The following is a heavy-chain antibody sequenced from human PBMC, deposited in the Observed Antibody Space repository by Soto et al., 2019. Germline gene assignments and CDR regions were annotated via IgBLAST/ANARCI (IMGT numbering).Heavy chain of an antibody. Sequence: SETLSLTCAVYGGSFSGYYWSWIRQPPGKGLEWIGEINHSGSTNYNPSLKSRVTISVDTSKNQFSLKLSSVTAADTAVYYCARGYSSEYCSGGSCYSVGYFDYWGQGTLVTV. CDR2: INHSGST. CDR1: GGSFSGYY. J-gene: IGHJ4*02. CDR3: ARGYSSEYCSGGSCYSVGYFDY. V-gene: IGHV4-34*01. D-gene: IGHD2-15*01.